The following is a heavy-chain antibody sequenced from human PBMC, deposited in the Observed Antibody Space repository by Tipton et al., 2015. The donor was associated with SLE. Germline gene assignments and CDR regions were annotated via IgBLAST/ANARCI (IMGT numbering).Heavy chain of an antibody. Sequence: TLSLTCTVSGGSINSGTYYWSWIRQSAEKGLEWIGRIHTSGSTNYNPSLKSRVTISLDTSKNHISLNLDSVTAADTAVYYCARLEGDGYKWYFDYWGQGTLVTVST. CDR1: GGSINSGTYY. J-gene: IGHJ4*02. V-gene: IGHV4-61*02. CDR3: ARLEGDGYKWYFDY. D-gene: IGHD5-24*01. CDR2: IHTSGST.